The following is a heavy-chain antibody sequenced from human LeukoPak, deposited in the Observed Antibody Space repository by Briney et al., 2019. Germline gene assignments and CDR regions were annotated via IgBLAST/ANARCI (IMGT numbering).Heavy chain of an antibody. Sequence: GGSLRLSCAASGFTFSSYGMHWVRQAPGKGLEWVAVISYDGSNKYYADSVKGRFTISRDNSKSTLYLQMNSLRAEDTAVYYCARGEDVVGALFDSWGQGTLVTVSS. J-gene: IGHJ4*02. D-gene: IGHD1-26*01. V-gene: IGHV3-30*03. CDR2: ISYDGSNK. CDR3: ARGEDVVGALFDS. CDR1: GFTFSSYG.